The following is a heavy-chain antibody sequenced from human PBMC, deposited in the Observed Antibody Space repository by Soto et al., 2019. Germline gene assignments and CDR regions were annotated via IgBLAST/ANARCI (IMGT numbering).Heavy chain of an antibody. J-gene: IGHJ4*02. CDR2: IYYSGST. V-gene: IGHV4-39*01. CDR3: ARHASYSNSNHELDY. Sequence: SETLSLTCTVSGGSISSSSYYWGWIRQPPGKGLEWIGSIYYSGSTYYNPSLKSRVTISVDTSKNQFSLKLSSVTAADTAVYYCARHASYSNSNHELDYWGQGTLVTVSS. CDR1: GGSISSSSYY. D-gene: IGHD4-4*01.